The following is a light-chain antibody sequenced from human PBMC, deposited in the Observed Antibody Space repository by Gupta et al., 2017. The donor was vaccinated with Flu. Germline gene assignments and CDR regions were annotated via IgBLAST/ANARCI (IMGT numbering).Light chain of an antibody. CDR2: AVT. J-gene: IGLJ3*02. Sequence: SITISCTGTSSDIGYYNYVSWYQQYPGKAPKLMIYAVTNRPSGVSDRFSGSKSGNTASLTISGLQAEDEAHYYCSSWTSSSTPEFGGGTKLTVL. CDR1: SSDIGYYNY. V-gene: IGLV2-14*01. CDR3: SSWTSSSTPE.